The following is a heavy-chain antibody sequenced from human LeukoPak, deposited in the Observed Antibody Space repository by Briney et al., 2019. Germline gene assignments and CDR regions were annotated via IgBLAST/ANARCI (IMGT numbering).Heavy chain of an antibody. CDR1: GLTFSDYY. J-gene: IGHJ2*01. V-gene: IGHV3-11*05. CDR3: ARVPVTTYRYFDL. Sequence: PGGSLRLSCAASGLTFSDYYMSWIRQAPGKGLEWVSYISSSSSYTNYADSVKGRFTISRDNAKNSLYLQMNSLRAEDTAVYYCARVPVTTYRYFDLWGRGTLVTVSS. D-gene: IGHD4-17*01. CDR2: ISSSSSYT.